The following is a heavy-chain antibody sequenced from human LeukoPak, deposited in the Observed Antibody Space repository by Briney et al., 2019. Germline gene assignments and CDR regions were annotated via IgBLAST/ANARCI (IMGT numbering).Heavy chain of an antibody. CDR1: SGSITSGGYY. CDR3: ARAPKGMTTVRYYYYYYMDV. Sequence: SETLSLTCTVSSGSITSGGYYWNWIHQHPGKGLEWIGYNYYSGSTFYDPSLKSRVTMSVDTSKNQFSLKLSSVTAADTAVYYCARAPKGMTTVRYYYYYYMDVWGKGTTVTDSS. J-gene: IGHJ6*03. CDR2: NYYSGST. V-gene: IGHV4-31*03. D-gene: IGHD4-11*01.